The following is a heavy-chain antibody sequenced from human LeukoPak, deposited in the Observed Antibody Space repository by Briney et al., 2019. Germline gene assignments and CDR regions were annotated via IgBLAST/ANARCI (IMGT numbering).Heavy chain of an antibody. Sequence: PSETLSLTCAVEGGSFGGFYWSWNRQPAGKGREWIGRIYTSGSTNSHPSLKRGVTISVEAYKNQFSLKMSSVTADDTAVYYCARDERYLSGGSGKYYYFMDVWGKGTTVTISS. D-gene: IGHD3-10*01. CDR3: ARDERYLSGGSGKYYYFMDV. CDR1: GGSFGGFY. J-gene: IGHJ6*03. CDR2: IYTSGST. V-gene: IGHV4-4*07.